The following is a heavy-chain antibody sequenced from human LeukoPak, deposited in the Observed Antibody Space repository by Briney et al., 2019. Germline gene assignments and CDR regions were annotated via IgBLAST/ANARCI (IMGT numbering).Heavy chain of an antibody. J-gene: IGHJ4*02. D-gene: IGHD2-2*01. CDR1: GGSFSGHY. CDR3: ARAGRGWLSTKLPFDY. CDR2: INHSGST. Sequence: PSETLSLTCAVSGGSFSGHYWNWIRQPPGKGLEWIGEINHSGSTNYNPSLKSRVTISVDTSKNQFSLKLSSVTAADTAVYYCARAGRGWLSTKLPFDYWGQGTLVTVSS. V-gene: IGHV4-34*01.